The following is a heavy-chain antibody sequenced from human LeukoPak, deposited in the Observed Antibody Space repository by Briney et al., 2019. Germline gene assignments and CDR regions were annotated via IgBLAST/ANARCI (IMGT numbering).Heavy chain of an antibody. CDR2: IYPGDSDT. V-gene: IGHV5-51*01. CDR1: GYRFTSYW. J-gene: IGHJ3*02. Sequence: GESLKISCKGSGYRFTSYWIGWVRQMPGKGLEWMGIIYPGDSDTRYSPSFQGQVTISADKSISTAYLQWSSLKASDTAMYYCARPYYDFWSGYYSSDAFDIWGQGTMVTVSS. D-gene: IGHD3-3*01. CDR3: ARPYYDFWSGYYSSDAFDI.